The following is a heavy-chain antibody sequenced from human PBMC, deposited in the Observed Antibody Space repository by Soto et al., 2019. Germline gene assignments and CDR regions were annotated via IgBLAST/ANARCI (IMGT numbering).Heavy chain of an antibody. CDR3: AKSDLIVGAFYI. CDR1: GFTFSSYA. J-gene: IGHJ3*02. V-gene: IGHV3-23*01. D-gene: IGHD2-15*01. CDR2: ISGSGGST. Sequence: EVQLLESGGGLVQPGGSLRLSCAASGFTFSSYAMSWVRQAPGKGLEWVSAISGSGGSTYYADSVKGRFTISRDNSKNTLYLQLNSLRAEDTAVYYLAKSDLIVGAFYIWGQGRMVTVSS.